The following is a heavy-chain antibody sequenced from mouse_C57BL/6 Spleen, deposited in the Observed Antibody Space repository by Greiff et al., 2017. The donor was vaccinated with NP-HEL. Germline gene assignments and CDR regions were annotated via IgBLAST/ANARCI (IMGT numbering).Heavy chain of an antibody. J-gene: IGHJ4*01. D-gene: IGHD3-3*01. V-gene: IGHV1-52*01. Sequence: QVQLQQPGAELVRPGSSVKLSCKASGYTFTSYWMHWVKQRPIQGLEWIGNIDPSDSETHYNQKFKDKATLTVDKSSSTAYMQLSSLTSEDSAVYYCARAGLGQGFAMDYWGQGTSVTVSS. CDR1: GYTFTSYW. CDR2: IDPSDSET. CDR3: ARAGLGQGFAMDY.